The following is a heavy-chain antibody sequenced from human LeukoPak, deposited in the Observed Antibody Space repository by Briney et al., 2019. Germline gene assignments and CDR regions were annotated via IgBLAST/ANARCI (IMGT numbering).Heavy chain of an antibody. D-gene: IGHD3-22*01. CDR3: ARELTYYYDSSGYKYYYYYYMDV. Sequence: ASVKVSCKASGYTFTSYGISWVRQAPGQGLEWMGWISAYNGNTNYAQKLQGRVTMTTDTSTSTAYMELRSLRSDDTAVYYCARELTYYYDSSGYKYYYYYYMDVWSKGTTVTVSS. CDR1: GYTFTSYG. CDR2: ISAYNGNT. J-gene: IGHJ6*03. V-gene: IGHV1-18*01.